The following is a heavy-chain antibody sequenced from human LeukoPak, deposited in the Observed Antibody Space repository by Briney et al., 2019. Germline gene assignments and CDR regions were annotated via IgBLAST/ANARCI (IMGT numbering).Heavy chain of an antibody. CDR1: GFTFSSYT. Sequence: GGSLRLSCAASGFTFSSYTMSNIGTSTTTIYYADSVKGRFTISRDNAKNSLYLQMNSLRAEDTAVYYCARDLAGYSYGWYFDYWGQGTLVTVSS. CDR3: ARDLAGYSYGWYFDY. CDR2: IGTSTTTI. J-gene: IGHJ4*02. D-gene: IGHD5-18*01. V-gene: IGHV3-48*01.